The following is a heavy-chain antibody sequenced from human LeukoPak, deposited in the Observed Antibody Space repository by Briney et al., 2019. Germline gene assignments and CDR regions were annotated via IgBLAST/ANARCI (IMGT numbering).Heavy chain of an antibody. V-gene: IGHV7-4-1*02. J-gene: IGHJ6*03. Sequence: ASVKVSCKATGYTFTSYAMNWVRQGPGQGLEWMGWINTNTGNPTYAQGFTGRFVFSLDTSVSTAYLQISSLKAEDTAVYYCARVPDYGGNYYYMDVWGKGTTVTVSS. D-gene: IGHD4-23*01. CDR3: ARVPDYGGNYYYMDV. CDR2: INTNTGNP. CDR1: GYTFTSYA.